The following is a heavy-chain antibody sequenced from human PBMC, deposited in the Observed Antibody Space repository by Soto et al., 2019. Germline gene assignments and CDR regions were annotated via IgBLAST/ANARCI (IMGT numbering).Heavy chain of an antibody. CDR3: VKNSGGFNT. CDR1: GFTFGTTD. D-gene: IGHD3-10*01. V-gene: IGHV3-23*01. J-gene: IGHJ5*02. Sequence: QLLQSGGGLGQPGGSLTLSCAASGFTFGTTDMSWVRQAPGEGLEWVSTIDGSGGITYYADSVKGRFTISRDNSRNTVYLQMNSLRGDDTALYYCVKNSGGFNTWGQGALVTVSS. CDR2: IDGSGGIT.